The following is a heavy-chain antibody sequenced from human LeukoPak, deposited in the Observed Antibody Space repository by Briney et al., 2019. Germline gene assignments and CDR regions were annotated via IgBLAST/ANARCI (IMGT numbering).Heavy chain of an antibody. V-gene: IGHV1-18*01. D-gene: IGHD5-24*01. CDR1: GYTFTSYG. CDR2: ISAYNGNT. CDR3: ARGRGDGYSSDY. Sequence: ASVKVSCKASGYTFTSYGISWVRQAPGQGLEWMGWISAYNGNTNYAQKFQGRVTMTRNTSISTAYMELSSLRSEDTAVYYYARGRGDGYSSDYWGQGTLVTVSS. J-gene: IGHJ4*02.